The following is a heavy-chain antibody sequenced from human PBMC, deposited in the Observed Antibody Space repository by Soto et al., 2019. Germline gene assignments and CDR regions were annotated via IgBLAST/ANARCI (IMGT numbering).Heavy chain of an antibody. J-gene: IGHJ5*02. CDR3: ARSPHPDRYYDSSGYWFDP. V-gene: IGHV1-2*04. D-gene: IGHD3-22*01. CDR2: INPNSGGT. CDR1: GYTFTGYY. Sequence: QVQLVQSGAEVKKPGASVKVSCKASGYTFTGYYMHWVRQAPGQGLEWMGWINPNSGGTNYAQKFQGWVTITRETSISTAYMELSRLRSDDTAVYYCARSPHPDRYYDSSGYWFDPWGQGTLVTVSS.